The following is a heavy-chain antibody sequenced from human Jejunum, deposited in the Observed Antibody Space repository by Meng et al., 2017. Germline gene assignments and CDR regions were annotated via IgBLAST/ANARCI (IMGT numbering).Heavy chain of an antibody. Sequence: GESLKISCATSGFTFTSHGLHWVRQAPGKGLEWVAVIWYDDSKKYYADSVKGRFTISRDDSKNTIYLQMNSLRAENTAVYYCARCYGDWFSGDHWGRGTQVTVSS. J-gene: IGHJ4*01. CDR3: ARCYGDWFSGDH. CDR2: IWYDDSKK. D-gene: IGHD3/OR15-3a*01. CDR1: GFTFTSHG. V-gene: IGHV3-33*01.